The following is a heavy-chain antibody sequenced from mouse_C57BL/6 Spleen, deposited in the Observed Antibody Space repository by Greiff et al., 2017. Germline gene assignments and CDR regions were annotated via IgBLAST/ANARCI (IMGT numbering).Heavy chain of an antibody. CDR1: GYAFSSYW. D-gene: IGHD2-3*01. V-gene: IGHV1-80*01. Sequence: QVQLQQSGAELVKPGASVKISCKASGYAFSSYWMNWVKQRPGKGLEWIGQIYPGDGDTNYNGKFKGKATLTADKSSSTAYMQLSSLTAEDSAVYFCARKENDGYEGYWGQGTTLTVSS. J-gene: IGHJ2*01. CDR2: IYPGDGDT. CDR3: ARKENDGYEGY.